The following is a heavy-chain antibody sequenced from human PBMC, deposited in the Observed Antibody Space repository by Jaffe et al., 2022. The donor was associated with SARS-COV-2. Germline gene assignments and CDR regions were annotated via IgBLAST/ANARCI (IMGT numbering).Heavy chain of an antibody. CDR1: GFTFSNAW. Sequence: EVQLVESGGGLVKPGGSLRLSCAASGFTFSNAWMSWVRQAPGKGLEWVGRIKSKTDGGTTDYAAPVKGRFTISRDDSKNTLYLQMNSLKTEDTAVYYCTTTQRLGELSPTHWGQGTLVTVSS. V-gene: IGHV3-15*01. CDR2: IKSKTDGGTT. J-gene: IGHJ4*02. CDR3: TTTQRLGELSPTH. D-gene: IGHD3-16*02.